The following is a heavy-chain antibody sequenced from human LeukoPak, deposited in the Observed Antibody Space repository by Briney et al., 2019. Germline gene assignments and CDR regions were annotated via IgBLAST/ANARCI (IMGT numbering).Heavy chain of an antibody. J-gene: IGHJ4*02. CDR2: INSDGRST. D-gene: IGHD4-11*01. V-gene: IGHV3-74*01. Sequence: PGGSLRLSCAASGFTFSSYWMHWVRQAPGKGLVWVSRINSDGRSTSYADSVKGRFTISRDNARNTLYLQMNSLRAEDTAVYYCAREHDYSNHFDYWGQGTLVTVSS. CDR1: GFTFSSYW. CDR3: AREHDYSNHFDY.